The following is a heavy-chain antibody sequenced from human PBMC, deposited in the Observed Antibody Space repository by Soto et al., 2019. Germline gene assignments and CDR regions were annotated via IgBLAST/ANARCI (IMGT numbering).Heavy chain of an antibody. CDR2: IIPLFGTT. Sequence: QVQLVQSGAEVKKPGSSVKVSCKASGDTFSGYSISWVRQAPGQGLEWMGGIIPLFGTTNYAQRFQGRVTITADKPTSTAYMELSSLKSEDTAIYYCARELGSGYDPGDYWGQGTLVTVSS. CDR1: GDTFSGYS. D-gene: IGHD5-12*01. V-gene: IGHV1-69*14. CDR3: ARELGSGYDPGDY. J-gene: IGHJ4*02.